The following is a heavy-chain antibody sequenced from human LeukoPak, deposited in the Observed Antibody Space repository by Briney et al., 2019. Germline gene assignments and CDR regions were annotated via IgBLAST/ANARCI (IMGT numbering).Heavy chain of an antibody. CDR3: YSSGWYSRQPI. CDR2: IYTGGST. Sequence: GSLRLSCAASGFTVSNNCMNWVRQAPGKGLEWVSVIYTGGSTHYADSVKGRFTISRDNSKNTLYLQMNSLRAEDTAVYYCYSSGWYSRQPIWGQGTLVTVSS. D-gene: IGHD6-19*01. CDR1: GFTVSNNC. V-gene: IGHV3-53*01. J-gene: IGHJ4*02.